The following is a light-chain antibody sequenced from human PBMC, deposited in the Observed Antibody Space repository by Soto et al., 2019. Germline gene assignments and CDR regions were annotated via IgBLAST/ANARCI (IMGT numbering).Light chain of an antibody. CDR1: SSDVGYYNY. CDR3: SSYAGDNNPYV. V-gene: IGLV2-8*01. J-gene: IGLJ1*01. CDR2: EVS. Sequence: HSVLTQPPSASGSPGQSVTISCTGTSSDVGYYNYVSWYQQHPGKAPKLIIYEVSKRPSGVPNRFSGSKSGNTASLTVSGLQAEDEADYYCSSYAGDNNPYVFGTGTKVTVL.